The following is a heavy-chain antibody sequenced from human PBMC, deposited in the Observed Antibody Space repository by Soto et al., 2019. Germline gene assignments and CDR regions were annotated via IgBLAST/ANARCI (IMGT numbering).Heavy chain of an antibody. J-gene: IGHJ3*02. CDR2: ISSNGGST. Sequence: EVQLVESGGGLVQPGGSLRLSCAASGFTFSSYAMHWVRQAPGKGLEYVSAISSNGGSTYYANSVKGRFTISRDNSKITLYLQMGSLRAEDMAVYYCAREARYDYGSGSYYNYDAFDIWGQGTMVIVSS. V-gene: IGHV3-64*01. CDR3: AREARYDYGSGSYYNYDAFDI. D-gene: IGHD3-10*01. CDR1: GFTFSSYA.